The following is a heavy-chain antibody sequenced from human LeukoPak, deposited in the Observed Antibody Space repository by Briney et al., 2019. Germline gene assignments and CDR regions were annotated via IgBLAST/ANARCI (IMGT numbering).Heavy chain of an antibody. D-gene: IGHD3-9*01. J-gene: IGHJ4*02. V-gene: IGHV3-21*01. Sequence: GGSLRLSCAASGFTFSSYGMNWVRQAPGKGLEWVSSISSSTSYKYYADSVKGRFTISRDNAKNSLYLQMNSLRAEDTAMYYCARVGYDILTGQLDYWGQGTLVTVSS. CDR1: GFTFSSYG. CDR3: ARVGYDILTGQLDY. CDR2: ISSSTSYK.